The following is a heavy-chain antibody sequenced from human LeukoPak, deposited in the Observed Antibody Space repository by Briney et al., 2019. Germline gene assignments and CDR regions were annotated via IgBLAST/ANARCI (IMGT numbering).Heavy chain of an antibody. D-gene: IGHD3-16*01. CDR2: IYTNGKT. Sequence: SETLSLTCAVSGYSISSGYDWGWVRQPPGKGLEWIGNIYTNGKTYYNPSLESRVSISVDTSMNQFSLKLSSVTAADTAVYYCARDAYDWGQGTLVTVSS. V-gene: IGHV4-38-2*01. CDR3: ARDAYD. CDR1: GYSISSGYD. J-gene: IGHJ4*02.